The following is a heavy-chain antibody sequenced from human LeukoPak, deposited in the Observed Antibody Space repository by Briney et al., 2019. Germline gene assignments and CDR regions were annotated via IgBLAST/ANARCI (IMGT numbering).Heavy chain of an antibody. CDR1: GFTFSNYW. CDR3: ARGIATGINFFDP. Sequence: GGSLRLSCAASGFTFSNYWLTWVRQAPGKGLECVANIKHDGSDQYYLDSVKCRFTISRDNAKNSLYLQMNSLRAEDTAVYYCARGIATGINFFDPWGQGTLVTVSS. CDR2: IKHDGSDQ. D-gene: IGHD6-13*01. J-gene: IGHJ5*02. V-gene: IGHV3-7*01.